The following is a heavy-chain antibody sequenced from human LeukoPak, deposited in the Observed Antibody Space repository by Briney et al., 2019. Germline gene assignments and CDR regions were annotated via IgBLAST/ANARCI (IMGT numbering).Heavy chain of an antibody. Sequence: PGGSLRLSCAASGFTFSSYWMHWVRQAPGKGLVWVSRINSDGSSTSYADSVKGRFTISRDNAKNTLYLQMNSLRAEDTAVYYCAREDMITFGGVIVPKNYFDYWGQGTLVTVSS. V-gene: IGHV3-74*01. CDR1: GFTFSSYW. D-gene: IGHD3-16*02. CDR2: INSDGSST. J-gene: IGHJ4*02. CDR3: AREDMITFGGVIVPKNYFDY.